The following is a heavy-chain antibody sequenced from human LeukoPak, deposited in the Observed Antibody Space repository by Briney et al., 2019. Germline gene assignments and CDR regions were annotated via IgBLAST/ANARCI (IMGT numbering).Heavy chain of an antibody. Sequence: GASVKVSCKASGFTFTSSAMQWVRQARGQRLEWIGWIVVGSGNTNYAQKFQERGTITRDMSTSTAYMELSSLRSEDTAVYYCAAGGYVWGSYRYTEWGQGTLVTVSS. V-gene: IGHV1-58*02. CDR2: IVVGSGNT. D-gene: IGHD3-16*02. J-gene: IGHJ4*02. CDR3: AAGGYVWGSYRYTE. CDR1: GFTFTSSA.